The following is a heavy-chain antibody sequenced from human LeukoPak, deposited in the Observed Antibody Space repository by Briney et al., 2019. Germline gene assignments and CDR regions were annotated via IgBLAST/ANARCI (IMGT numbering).Heavy chain of an antibody. V-gene: IGHV3-48*01. CDR2: ISSSSSTI. CDR3: ARAMIVVEGGY. J-gene: IGHJ4*02. D-gene: IGHD3-22*01. CDR1: GFTFSSYS. Sequence: GGSLRLSCAASGFTFSSYSMNWVRQAPGKGLEWVSYISSSSSTIYYADSVKGRFTISRDNAKNSLYLQMNSLRAEDTAVYYCARAMIVVEGGYWGQGTLVTVSS.